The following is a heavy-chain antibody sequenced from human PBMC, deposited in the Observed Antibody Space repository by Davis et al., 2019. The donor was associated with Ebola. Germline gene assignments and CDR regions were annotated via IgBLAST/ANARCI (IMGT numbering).Heavy chain of an antibody. CDR3: VRDIFATIRGTRGAFDI. J-gene: IGHJ3*02. CDR1: GFIFNTYA. CDR2: VSYDGNTQ. D-gene: IGHD1-7*01. Sequence: GGCLRLSCAASGFIFNTYAMHWVRQAPGRGPEWVAVVSYDGNTQLYADTVMGRFTISRDNSENTLYLQMNSLRSDDTAVYYCVRDIFATIRGTRGAFDIWGQGTMVTVSS. V-gene: IGHV3-30-3*01.